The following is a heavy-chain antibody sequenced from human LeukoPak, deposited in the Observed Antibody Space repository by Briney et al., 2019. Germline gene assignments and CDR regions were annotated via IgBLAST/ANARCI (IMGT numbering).Heavy chain of an antibody. CDR3: ARTINQFDYYDSSGYPWFDP. CDR2: NYYSGST. CDR1: GGSISSYY. Sequence: SETLSLTCTVSGGSISSYYWSWIRQPPGKGLVWIGYNYYSGSTNYNPSLKSRVTISVDTSKHQFSLKLSSVTAADTAVYYCARTINQFDYYDSSGYPWFDPWGQGTLVTVSS. V-gene: IGHV4-59*01. D-gene: IGHD3-22*01. J-gene: IGHJ5*02.